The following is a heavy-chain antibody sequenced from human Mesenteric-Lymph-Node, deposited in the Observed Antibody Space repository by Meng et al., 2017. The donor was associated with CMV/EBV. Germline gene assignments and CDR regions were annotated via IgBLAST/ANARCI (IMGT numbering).Heavy chain of an antibody. V-gene: IGHV3-74*01. CDR2: INSDGGST. D-gene: IGHD2-2*01. CDR1: GFTFSSYW. CDR3: AREIVVPAAIPYYYYGMDV. Sequence: GGSLRLSCAASGFTFSSYWMHWFRQSPGKGLVWVSRINSDGGSTSYADSVKGRFTISRDNAKNSLYLQMNSLRAEYTAVYYCAREIVVPAAIPYYYYGMDVWGQGTTVTVSS. J-gene: IGHJ6*02.